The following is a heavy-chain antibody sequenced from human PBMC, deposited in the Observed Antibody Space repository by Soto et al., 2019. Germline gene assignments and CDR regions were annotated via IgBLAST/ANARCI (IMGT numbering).Heavy chain of an antibody. CDR1: GDSVSRYY. Sequence: ASETLSLTCTVSGDSVSRYYWNWIRQPPGKGLEWIGYIYNSGSTNYNPSLKSRVTISVDTSKNQFSLTLTSVTAADTAMYYCARAPTYSYGSGTPYYFYAMDVWGQGTTVTVSS. CDR2: IYNSGST. V-gene: IGHV4-59*02. CDR3: ARAPTYSYGSGTPYYFYAMDV. D-gene: IGHD3-10*01. J-gene: IGHJ6*02.